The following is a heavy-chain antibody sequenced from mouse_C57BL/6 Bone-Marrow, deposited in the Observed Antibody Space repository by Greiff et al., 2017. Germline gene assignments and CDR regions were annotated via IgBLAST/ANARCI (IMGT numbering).Heavy chain of an antibody. CDR2: IYPRSGNT. J-gene: IGHJ4*01. V-gene: IGHV1-81*01. Sequence: VQVVESGAELARPGASVKLSCKASGYTFTSYGISWVKQRTGQGLEWIGEIYPRSGNTYYNEKFKGKATLTADKSSSTAYMELRSLTSEDSAVYFCARRSRAYYAMDYWGQGTSVTVSS. CDR3: ARRSRAYYAMDY. CDR1: GYTFTSYG.